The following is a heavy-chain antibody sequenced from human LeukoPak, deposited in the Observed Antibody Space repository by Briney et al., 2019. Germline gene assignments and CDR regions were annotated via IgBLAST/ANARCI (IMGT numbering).Heavy chain of an antibody. CDR1: GFTFNNYS. CDR3: AKEGDYYGSGSYRDGFDI. Sequence: GGSLRLSCAASGFTFNNYSMNWVRQAPGKGLEWVSSISSTSTYIFYADSVKGRFTISRDNAKFSLYLQMNSLRAEDTAVYYCAKEGDYYGSGSYRDGFDIWGQGTRATVSS. J-gene: IGHJ3*02. V-gene: IGHV3-21*01. D-gene: IGHD3-10*01. CDR2: ISSTSTYI.